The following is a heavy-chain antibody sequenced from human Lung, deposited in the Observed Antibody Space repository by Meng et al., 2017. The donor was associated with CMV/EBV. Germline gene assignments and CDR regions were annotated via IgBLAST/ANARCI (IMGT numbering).Heavy chain of an antibody. Sequence: SCKASGETFSNLAISWVRQTPGQGLEWMGGIIPTFNTIKYAQKFQGRLTITTDRSTSTAYMDLSSLRSDDTAVYYCVRDRIGWFDPWGQGTLVTVSS. CDR2: IIPTFNTI. CDR3: VRDRIGWFDP. CDR1: GETFSNLA. D-gene: IGHD2-15*01. J-gene: IGHJ5*02. V-gene: IGHV1-69*05.